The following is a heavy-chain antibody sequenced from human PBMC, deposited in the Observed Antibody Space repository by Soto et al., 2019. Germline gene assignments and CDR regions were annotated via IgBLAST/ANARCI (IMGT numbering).Heavy chain of an antibody. CDR1: GFTFSSYG. Sequence: QVQLVESGGGVVQPGRSLRLSCAASGFTFSSYGMHWVRQAPGKGLGWVAVISYDGSNKYYADSVKGRFTISRDNSKNTLYLQMNSLRAEDTAVYYCAKDRKQGVVTDKWYYYYGMDVWGQGTTVTVSS. CDR3: AKDRKQGVVTDKWYYYYGMDV. D-gene: IGHD2-21*02. CDR2: ISYDGSNK. V-gene: IGHV3-30*18. J-gene: IGHJ6*02.